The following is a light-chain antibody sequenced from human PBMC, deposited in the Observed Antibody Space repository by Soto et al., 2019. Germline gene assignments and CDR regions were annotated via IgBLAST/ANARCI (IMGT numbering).Light chain of an antibody. V-gene: IGKV3-20*01. J-gene: IGKJ5*01. CDR2: GAS. CDR3: HHYGGSPIT. Sequence: EIVLTQSPGTLSLSPGERATLSCRASQSVNSDYLGWFQQKPGQAPRLLIYGASTRATGNPDRFSGSGSGTDFTLTISRLEPEDFAVYYCHHYGGSPITFGQGTRLDIK. CDR1: QSVNSDY.